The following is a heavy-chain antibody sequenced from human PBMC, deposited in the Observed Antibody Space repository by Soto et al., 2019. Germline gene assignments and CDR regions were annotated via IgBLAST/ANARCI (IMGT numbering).Heavy chain of an antibody. J-gene: IGHJ4*02. D-gene: IGHD1-20*01. Sequence: SETLSLTCTVSGASIRTGGYYWSWIRQRPGKGLEWIAYIFYTGSAYYNPSLKSRVTISEDASKNQVSLRLTSVTAADTAVYFCAREQYNWKIWGQGTLVTVSS. CDR1: GASIRTGGYY. V-gene: IGHV4-61*08. CDR3: AREQYNWKI. CDR2: IFYTGSA.